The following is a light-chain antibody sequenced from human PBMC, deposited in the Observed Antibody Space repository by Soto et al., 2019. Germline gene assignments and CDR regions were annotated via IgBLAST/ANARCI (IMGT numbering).Light chain of an antibody. J-gene: IGKJ1*01. CDR1: QTINTS. Sequence: DIQMTQAPSTLSASVGDGVTITCRASQTINTSLAWYQQKPGKAPNLLIDKASSLESEVPSRLSGCGSGTEITLTLGSLQPDDFATDYGQQYDRYSVRTFGQGTKVEI. V-gene: IGKV1-5*03. CDR3: QQYDRYSVRT. CDR2: KAS.